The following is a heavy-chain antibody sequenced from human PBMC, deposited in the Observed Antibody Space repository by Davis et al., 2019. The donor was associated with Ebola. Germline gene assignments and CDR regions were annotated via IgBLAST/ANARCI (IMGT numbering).Heavy chain of an antibody. Sequence: PGGSLRLSCAASGFPFRSYGLSWVRKAPGKGREGVAKIKEDGSEKLEVDSVKGRFTISRDNAKDSLYLQMNSLRAEDTAVYYCARGSRNMDVWGQGTTVTVSS. J-gene: IGHJ6*02. CDR2: IKEDGSEK. V-gene: IGHV3-7*03. CDR1: GFPFRSYG. CDR3: ARGSRNMDV.